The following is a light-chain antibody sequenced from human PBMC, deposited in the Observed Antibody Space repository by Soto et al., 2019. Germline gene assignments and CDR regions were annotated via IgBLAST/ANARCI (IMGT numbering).Light chain of an antibody. J-gene: IGLJ2*01. Sequence: QSALTQPASVSGSLGQSITISCTGTSSDVGAYNYVSWYQQHPGKAPKLMIYEVSHRPSGVSNRFSGSKFGDTASLTISGLQAEDEADYYCSSYTTTSTVLFGGGTKLTVL. CDR2: EVS. CDR3: SSYTTTSTVL. V-gene: IGLV2-14*01. CDR1: SSDVGAYNY.